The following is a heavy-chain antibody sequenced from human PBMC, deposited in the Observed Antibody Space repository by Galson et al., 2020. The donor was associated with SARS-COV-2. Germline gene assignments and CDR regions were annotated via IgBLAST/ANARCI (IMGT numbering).Heavy chain of an antibody. CDR1: GFTFSSYA. CDR3: ARVLYYYDSSGYYELDY. V-gene: IGHV3-30-3*01. D-gene: IGHD3-22*01. Sequence: GGSLRLSCAASGFTFSSYAMHWVRQAPGKGLEWVAVISYDGSNKYYADSVKDRFTISRDNSKNTLYLQMNSLRAEDTAVYYCARVLYYYDSSGYYELDYWGQGTLVTVSS. J-gene: IGHJ4*02. CDR2: ISYDGSNK.